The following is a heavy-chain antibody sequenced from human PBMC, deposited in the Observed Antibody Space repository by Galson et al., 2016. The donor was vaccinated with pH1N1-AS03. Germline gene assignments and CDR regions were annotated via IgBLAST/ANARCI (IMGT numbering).Heavy chain of an antibody. J-gene: IGHJ4*02. V-gene: IGHV5-51*01. D-gene: IGHD1-14*01. CDR1: GYRFRTYW. Sequence: QSGAEVTKAGEPLKISCRGSGYRFRTYWIGWVRQVPGRGLECMGIVYPDGSDVIYMSSFEGQVTISADKSSGAAYLEWRSLNVSDNGMYYCARLFGKGGRIDFWGQGTLVTVSS. CDR2: VYPDGSDV. CDR3: ARLFGKGGRIDF.